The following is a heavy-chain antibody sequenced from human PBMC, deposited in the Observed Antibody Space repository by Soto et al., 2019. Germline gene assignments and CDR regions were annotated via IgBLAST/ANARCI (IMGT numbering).Heavy chain of an antibody. J-gene: IGHJ6*03. CDR2: IYYSGST. CDR1: GGSISSYY. V-gene: IGHV4-59*06. CDR3: AGGGVGFLEGYHSYYYYYMDV. Sequence: SETLSLTCTVSGGSISSYYWSWIRQPPGKGLEWIGYIYYSGSTYYNPSLKSRVTISVDTSKNQFSLKLSSVTAADTAVYYCAGGGVGFLEGYHSYYYYYMDVWGKGTTVTASS. D-gene: IGHD3-3*01.